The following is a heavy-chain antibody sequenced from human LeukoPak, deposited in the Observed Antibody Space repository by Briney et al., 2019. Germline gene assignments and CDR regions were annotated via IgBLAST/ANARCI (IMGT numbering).Heavy chain of an antibody. CDR1: GGSISSGGYY. J-gene: IGHJ5*02. D-gene: IGHD6-19*01. CDR2: IYHSGST. Sequence: SETLSLTCTVSGGSISSGGYYWSWIRQPPGKGLEWIGYIYHSGSTYYNPSLKSRVTISVDRSKNQFSLKLSSVTAADTAVYYCARTPHSSGRWWNNWFDPWGQGTLITVSS. CDR3: ARTPHSSGRWWNNWFDP. V-gene: IGHV4-30-2*02.